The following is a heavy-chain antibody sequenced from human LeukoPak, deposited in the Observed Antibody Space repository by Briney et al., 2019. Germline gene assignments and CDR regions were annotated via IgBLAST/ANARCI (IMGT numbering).Heavy chain of an antibody. CDR2: MNPNSGNT. CDR3: ARLRTSRMVRGVIRYFDY. V-gene: IGHV1-8*01. J-gene: IGHJ4*02. Sequence: ASVKVSCKASGYTFTSYDINWVRQATGQGLEWMGWMNPNSGNTGYAQKLQGRVTMTRNTSISTAYMELSSLRSEDTAVYYCARLRTSRMVRGVIRYFDYWGQGTLVTVSS. D-gene: IGHD3-10*01. CDR1: GYTFTSYD.